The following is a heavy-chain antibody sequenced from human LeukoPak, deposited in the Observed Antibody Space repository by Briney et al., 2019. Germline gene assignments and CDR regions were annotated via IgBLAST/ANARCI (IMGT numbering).Heavy chain of an antibody. CDR2: ISYDGSNK. CDR3: ARDRAGVPAAPGDY. Sequence: GGSLRLSCAASGFTFSSYGMHWVRQAPGKGLEWVAVISYDGSNKYYADSVKGRFTISRDNSKNTLYLQMNSLRAEDTAVYYCARDRAGVPAAPGDYWGQGTLVTVSS. V-gene: IGHV3-30*03. CDR1: GFTFSSYG. J-gene: IGHJ4*02. D-gene: IGHD2-2*01.